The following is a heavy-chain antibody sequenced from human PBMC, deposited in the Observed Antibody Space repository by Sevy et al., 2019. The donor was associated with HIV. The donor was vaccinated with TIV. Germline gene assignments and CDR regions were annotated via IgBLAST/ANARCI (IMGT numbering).Heavy chain of an antibody. CDR1: GFAFSNYYA. V-gene: IGHV3-30-3*01. J-gene: IGHJ6*02. D-gene: IGHD4-17*01. CDR2: ISYDGSDK. Sequence: GSLRLSCAASGFAFSNYYAMHWVRQAPGKGLEWVALISYDGSDKYYADSVKGRFTVSRDNFKTTLFLQMNSLTTEDTAVYYCARPRANYVDHYFFYAMDVWGQGTTVTVSS. CDR3: ARPRANYVDHYFFYAMDV.